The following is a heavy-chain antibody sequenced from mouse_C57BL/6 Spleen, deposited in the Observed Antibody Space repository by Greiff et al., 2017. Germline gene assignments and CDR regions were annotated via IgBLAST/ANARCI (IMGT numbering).Heavy chain of an antibody. Sequence: QVQLQQSGAELVRPGASVTLSCKASGYTFTDYEMHWVKQTPVHGLEWIGAIDPETGGTAYNQKFKGKAILTADKSSSTAYMELRSLTSEDSADYYCTKRRDYWGQGTTLTVSS. V-gene: IGHV1-15*01. CDR3: TKRRDY. CDR2: IDPETGGT. J-gene: IGHJ2*01. D-gene: IGHD2-12*01. CDR1: GYTFTDYE.